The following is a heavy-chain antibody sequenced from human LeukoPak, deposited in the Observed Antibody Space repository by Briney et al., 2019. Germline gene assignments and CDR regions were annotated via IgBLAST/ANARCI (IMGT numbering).Heavy chain of an antibody. Sequence: GASVKVSCKASGGTFSSYAISWVRQAPGQGLEWMGGIIPIFGTANYAQKFQGRVTITTDESTSTAYMELSSLRSEDTAVYYCAPQGGPVINGGSLVAFIIWGQGKMVTVSS. J-gene: IGHJ3*02. V-gene: IGHV1-69*05. D-gene: IGHD1-26*01. CDR3: APQGGPVINGGSLVAFII. CDR1: GGTFSSYA. CDR2: IIPIFGTA.